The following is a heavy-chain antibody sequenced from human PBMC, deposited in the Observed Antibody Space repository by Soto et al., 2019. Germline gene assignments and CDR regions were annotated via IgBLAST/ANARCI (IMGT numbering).Heavy chain of an antibody. CDR3: ARGANYCSGGSCYFAY. D-gene: IGHD2-15*01. V-gene: IGHV4-34*01. CDR1: GGSFSGYY. CDR2: INQSGST. Sequence: SATRSVTCAVYGGSFSGYYWSWLRHPPGKGLEWIGEINQSGSTNYNPSLKSRVTISVDTSKNQLSLKLSSVTAADTAVYYCARGANYCSGGSCYFAYWGQGTLVTVSS. J-gene: IGHJ4*02.